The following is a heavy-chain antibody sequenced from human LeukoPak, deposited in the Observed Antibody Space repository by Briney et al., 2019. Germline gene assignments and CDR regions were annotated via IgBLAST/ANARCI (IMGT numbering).Heavy chain of an antibody. CDR2: ISSDGNNK. CDR1: GFTFSTSS. J-gene: IGHJ6*02. D-gene: IGHD2-8*01. Sequence: GGSLRLSCAASGFTFSTSSMHWVRQTPGKGLDWVALISSDGNNKYYANSVKGRFTISRDSAKNSLYLQMNSLRAEDTAVYYCARGKMGYYGMDVWGQGTTVTVSS. CDR3: ARGKMGYYGMDV. V-gene: IGHV3-30-3*01.